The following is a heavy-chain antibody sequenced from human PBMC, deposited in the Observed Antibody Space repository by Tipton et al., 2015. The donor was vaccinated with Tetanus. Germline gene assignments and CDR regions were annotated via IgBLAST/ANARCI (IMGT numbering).Heavy chain of an antibody. V-gene: IGHV1-18*01. D-gene: IGHD1-1*01. Sequence: QLVQSGPEVKRPGASVKVSCKASGYTFTNYGINWVRQAPGQGLEWMGWINTDKGSTNYAQNLQGRVIMTTDTSTLTAYMELRSLRSDDTAVYYCARGGTMDYWGQGTLVTVSS. J-gene: IGHJ4*02. CDR3: ARGGTMDY. CDR2: INTDKGST. CDR1: GYTFTNYG.